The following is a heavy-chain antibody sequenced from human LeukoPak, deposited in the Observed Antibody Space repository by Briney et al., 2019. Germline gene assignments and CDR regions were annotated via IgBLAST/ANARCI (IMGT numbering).Heavy chain of an antibody. V-gene: IGHV4-59*01. CDR1: GGSISSYY. D-gene: IGHD3-9*01. Sequence: SETLSLTCTVSGGSISSYYWSWIRQPPGKGLEWIGYIYYSGSANYNPSLKSRVTISVDTSKNQFSLKLSSVTAADTAVYYCARTKKDILTGYLFDYWGQGTLVTVSS. CDR2: IYYSGSA. CDR3: ARTKKDILTGYLFDY. J-gene: IGHJ4*02.